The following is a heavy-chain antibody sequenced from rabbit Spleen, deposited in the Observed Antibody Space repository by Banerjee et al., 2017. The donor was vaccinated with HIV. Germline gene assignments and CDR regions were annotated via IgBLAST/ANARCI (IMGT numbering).Heavy chain of an antibody. CDR3: ARDTSSSFSSYGMDL. CDR1: GVSFRGCSY. CDR2: IDSGSSGFT. V-gene: IGHV1S45*01. Sequence: QEQLVESGGGLVKPEGSLTLTCTASGVSFRGCSYMCWVRPAPGKGLEWIACIDSGSSGFTYFASWTKGRFTISKTSSTTVTLHMTSLTAADTATYFCARDTSSSFSSYGMDLWGPGTLVTVS. D-gene: IGHD1-1*01. J-gene: IGHJ6*01.